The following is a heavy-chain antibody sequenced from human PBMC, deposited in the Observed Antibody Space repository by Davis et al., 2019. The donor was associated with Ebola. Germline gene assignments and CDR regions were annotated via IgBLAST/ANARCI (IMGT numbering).Heavy chain of an antibody. CDR3: ARVGGYSYGYEYNYYGMDV. CDR1: GGSTTTSSHY. V-gene: IGHV4-39*01. J-gene: IGHJ6*02. D-gene: IGHD5-18*01. CDR2: IYFSGST. Sequence: MPSETLSLTCTVSGGSTTTSSHYWGWIRQPPGKGLEWIGSIYFSGSTYYNPSLKSRVTISVDTSKNQFSLKLSSVTAADTAVYYCARVGGYSYGYEYNYYGMDVWGQGTTVTVSS.